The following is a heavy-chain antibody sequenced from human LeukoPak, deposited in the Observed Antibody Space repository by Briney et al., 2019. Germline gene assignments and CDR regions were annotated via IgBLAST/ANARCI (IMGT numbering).Heavy chain of an antibody. CDR2: IYSGGST. CDR3: ARSPRRKGGMDV. V-gene: IGHV3-53*01. CDR1: GFTVSSNY. J-gene: IGHJ6*02. Sequence: GESLRLSCAASGFTVSSNYMSWVRQAPGKGLEWVSVIYSGGSTYYADSVKGRFTISRDNSKNTLYLQMNSLRAEDTAVYYCARSPRRKGGMDVWGQGTTVTVSS.